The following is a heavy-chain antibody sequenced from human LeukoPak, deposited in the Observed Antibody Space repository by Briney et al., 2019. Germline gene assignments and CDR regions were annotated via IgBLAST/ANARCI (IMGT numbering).Heavy chain of an antibody. J-gene: IGHJ4*02. D-gene: IGHD3-22*01. Sequence: SQTLSLTCAVSGGSISSGGYYWSWIRQHPGKGLEWIGYIYYSGSTYYNPSLKSRVTISVDTSKNQFSLKLSSVTAADTAVYYCARDDYYYDSSGYYYWGQGTLVTVSS. CDR2: IYYSGST. CDR3: ARDDYYYDSSGYYY. CDR1: GGSISSGGYY. V-gene: IGHV4-31*11.